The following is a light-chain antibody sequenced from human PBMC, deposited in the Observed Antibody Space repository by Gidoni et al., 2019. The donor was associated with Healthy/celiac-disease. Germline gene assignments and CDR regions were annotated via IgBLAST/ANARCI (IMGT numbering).Light chain of an antibody. CDR3: CSYAGSSTSLV. J-gene: IGLJ3*02. CDR1: SSDVGSYNL. Sequence: QSALTQPASVSGSPGQSITISCTGTSSDVGSYNLVSWYQQHPGKAPKLMIYEVSKRPSGVSNLFSGSKSGNTASLTISGLQAEDEADYYCCSYAGSSTSLVFGGGTKLTVL. CDR2: EVS. V-gene: IGLV2-23*02.